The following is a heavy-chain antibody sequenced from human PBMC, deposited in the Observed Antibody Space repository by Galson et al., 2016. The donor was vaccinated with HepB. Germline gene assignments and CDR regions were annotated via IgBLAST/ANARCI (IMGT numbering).Heavy chain of an antibody. CDR2: ISSSSSYI. CDR1: GFTFSSYS. CDR3: ARDMDYYDSSGLYSY. J-gene: IGHJ4*02. D-gene: IGHD3-22*01. V-gene: IGHV3-21*01. Sequence: SLRLSCAASGFTFSSYSMNWVRRAPGKGLEWVSCISSSSSYIYYADSVKGRFTISRDNAKNSLYLQMNSLRAEDTAVYYCARDMDYYDSSGLYSYWGQGTLVTVSS.